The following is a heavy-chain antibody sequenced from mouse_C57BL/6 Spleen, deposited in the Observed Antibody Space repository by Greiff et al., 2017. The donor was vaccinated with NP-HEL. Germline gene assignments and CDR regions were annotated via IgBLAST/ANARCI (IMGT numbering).Heavy chain of an antibody. CDR3: ARRLYDGYYVDAMDY. J-gene: IGHJ4*01. D-gene: IGHD2-3*01. CDR1: GFTFSDYG. CDR2: ISSGSSTI. V-gene: IGHV5-17*01. Sequence: EVQLQESGGGLVKPGGSLKLSCAASGFTFSDYGMHWVRQAPEKGLEWVAYISSGSSTIYYADTVKGRFTISRDNAKNTLFLQMTSLRSEDTAMYYCARRLYDGYYVDAMDYWGQGTSVTVSS.